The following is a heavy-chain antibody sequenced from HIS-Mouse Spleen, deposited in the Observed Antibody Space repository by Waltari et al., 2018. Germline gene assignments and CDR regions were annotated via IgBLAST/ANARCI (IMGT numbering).Heavy chain of an antibody. Sequence: QLQLQESGPGLVKPSETLSLTCTVSGGSISSSSYYWGWIRQPPGKGLEWIGSIEYSGGTYYNPSLKSRVTISGETSKNQFSLKLSSVTAADTAVYYCAREIPSTDYWYDCYIDVWGHGTMVTVSS. V-gene: IGHV4-39*07. J-gene: IGHJ2*01. D-gene: IGHD2-8*02. CDR2: IEYSGGT. CDR3: AREIPSTDYWYDCYIDV. CDR1: GGSISSSSYY.